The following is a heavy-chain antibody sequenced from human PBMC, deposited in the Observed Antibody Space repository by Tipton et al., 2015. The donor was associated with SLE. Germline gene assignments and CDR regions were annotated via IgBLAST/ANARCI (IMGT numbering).Heavy chain of an antibody. Sequence: TLSLTCTVSGGSISSSSYYWSWIRQPPGKGLEWIGEINHSGSTNYNPSLKSRVTISVDTSKNQFSLKLSSVTAADTAVYYCARRGGYWGQGTLVTVSS. J-gene: IGHJ4*02. CDR2: INHSGST. CDR1: GGSISSSSYY. V-gene: IGHV4-39*07. D-gene: IGHD3-16*01. CDR3: ARRGGY.